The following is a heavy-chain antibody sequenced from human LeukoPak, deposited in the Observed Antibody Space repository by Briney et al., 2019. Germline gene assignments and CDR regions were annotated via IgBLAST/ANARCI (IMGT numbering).Heavy chain of an antibody. D-gene: IGHD5-24*01. Sequence: PSETLSLTCTVSGGSISSYYWSWIRQPPGKGLEWIGYIYTSGSTNYNPSLKSRVTMSVDTSKNQFSLKLSSVTAADTAVYYCAREEEQMARGLDPWGQGALVTVSS. J-gene: IGHJ5*02. V-gene: IGHV4-4*09. CDR2: IYTSGST. CDR1: GGSISSYY. CDR3: AREEEQMARGLDP.